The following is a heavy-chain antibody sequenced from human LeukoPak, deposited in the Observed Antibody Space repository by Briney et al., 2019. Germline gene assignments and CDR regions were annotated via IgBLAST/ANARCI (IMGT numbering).Heavy chain of an antibody. V-gene: IGHV6-1*01. J-gene: IGHJ3*02. CDR2: TYYRSKWYN. CDR1: GDIVSSNSAA. Sequence: LSQTLSLTCAISGDIVSSNSAAWNWIRQSPSRGLEWLGRTYYRSKWYNDYAVSVKSRITINPDTSKNQFSLQLNSVTPGDTAVYYCARAAQSYSAGAFDIWGQGTMVTVSS. D-gene: IGHD2-21*01. CDR3: ARAAQSYSAGAFDI.